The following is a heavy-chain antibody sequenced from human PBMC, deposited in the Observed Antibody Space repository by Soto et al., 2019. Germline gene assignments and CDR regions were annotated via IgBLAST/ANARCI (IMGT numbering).Heavy chain of an antibody. Sequence: QVQLVESGGGVVQPGTSLRLSCAASGFTFSRHGMHWLSQTPGKGLEWLAVILNDASGHWYADSVKGRFTISRDNFENTLYLQMNGLRLEDTAMYYCARDDDYPDNGFDYWGQGTLVTVSS. CDR2: ILNDASGH. V-gene: IGHV3-33*01. D-gene: IGHD4-17*01. J-gene: IGHJ4*02. CDR3: ARDDDYPDNGFDY. CDR1: GFTFSRHG.